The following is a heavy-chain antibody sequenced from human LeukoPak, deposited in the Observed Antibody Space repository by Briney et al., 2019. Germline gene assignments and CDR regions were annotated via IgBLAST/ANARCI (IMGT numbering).Heavy chain of an antibody. Sequence: PGGSLRLSCAASGFTFSSYEMNWVRQAPGKGLEWVSYISSSGSTIYYADSVKGRFTISRDNAKNSLYLQMNSLRAEDTAVYYCARGPRYCSGGSCYSYYFDYWGQGTLVTVSS. D-gene: IGHD2-15*01. CDR1: GFTFSSYE. CDR3: ARGPRYCSGGSCYSYYFDY. V-gene: IGHV3-48*03. CDR2: ISSSGSTI. J-gene: IGHJ4*02.